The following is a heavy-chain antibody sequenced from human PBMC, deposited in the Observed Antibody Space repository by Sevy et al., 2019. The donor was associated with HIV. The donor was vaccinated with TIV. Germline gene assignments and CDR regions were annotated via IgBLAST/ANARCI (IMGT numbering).Heavy chain of an antibody. V-gene: IGHV1-18*01. D-gene: IGHD3-10*01. Sequence: ASVKVSCKASSYSFNSFGISWVRQAPGQGLEWMGYVSAYNRNTNYPQSLQGRVTMTTDTSTGTAYMELRGLRSDDTAAYYCAVCVGLTVVRGLNFDYWGQGTLVTVSS. CDR3: AVCVGLTVVRGLNFDY. CDR2: VSAYNRNT. CDR1: SYSFNSFG. J-gene: IGHJ4*02.